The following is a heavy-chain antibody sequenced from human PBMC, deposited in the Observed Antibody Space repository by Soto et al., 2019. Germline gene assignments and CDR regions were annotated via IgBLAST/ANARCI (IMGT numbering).Heavy chain of an antibody. D-gene: IGHD3-22*01. V-gene: IGHV3-74*01. CDR1: GFTFSSYW. Sequence: GGSLRLSCAASGFTFSSYWMHWVRQAPGKGLVWVSRINSDGSSTSYADSVKGRFTISRDNAKNTLYLQMNSLRAEDTAVYYNDISGRPLNAFDVWGQGTMVT. CDR3: DISGRPLNAFDV. CDR2: INSDGSST. J-gene: IGHJ3*01.